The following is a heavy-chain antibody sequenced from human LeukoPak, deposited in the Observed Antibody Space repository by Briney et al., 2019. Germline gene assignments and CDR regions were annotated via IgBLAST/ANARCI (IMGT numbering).Heavy chain of an antibody. CDR3: ARAREYSSPFDY. V-gene: IGHV1-2*04. CDR1: GYTFNNHY. CDR2: INPNSGGT. J-gene: IGHJ4*02. D-gene: IGHD6-6*01. Sequence: ASVKVSCKASGYTFNNHYMHWVRQAPGQGLEWMGWINPNSGGTNYAQKFQGWVTMTRDTSISTAYMELSRLRSDDTAVYYCARAREYSSPFDYWGQGTLVTVSS.